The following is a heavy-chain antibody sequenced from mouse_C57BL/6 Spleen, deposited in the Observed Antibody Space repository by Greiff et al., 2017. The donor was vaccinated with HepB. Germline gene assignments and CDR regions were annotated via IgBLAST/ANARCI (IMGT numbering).Heavy chain of an antibody. J-gene: IGHJ4*01. CDR3: ARPPGDYYAMDY. CDR1: GFTFSSYG. D-gene: IGHD4-1*01. Sequence: EVQGVESGGDLVKPGGSLKLSCAASGFTFSSYGMSWVRQTPDKRLEWVATISSGGSYTYYPDSVKGRFTISRDNAKNTLYLQMSSLKSEDTAMYYCARPPGDYYAMDYWGQGTSVTVSS. CDR2: ISSGGSYT. V-gene: IGHV5-6*01.